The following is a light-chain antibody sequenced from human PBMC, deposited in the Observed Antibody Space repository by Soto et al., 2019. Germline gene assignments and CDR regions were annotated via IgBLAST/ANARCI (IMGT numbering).Light chain of an antibody. CDR2: NAS. Sequence: DIQMTQSPSTLSASVGDRITIACRASQSISIWLAWYQQKPGKAPKLLIFNASTLGSGVPLRFSGRGSGTEFILTTSSLLPDDFATYYCQQYSRYLAFGQGTKVEMK. CDR3: QQYSRYLA. CDR1: QSISIW. J-gene: IGKJ1*01. V-gene: IGKV1-5*01.